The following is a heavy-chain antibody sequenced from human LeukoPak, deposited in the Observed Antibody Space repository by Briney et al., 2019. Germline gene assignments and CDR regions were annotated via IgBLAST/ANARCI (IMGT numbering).Heavy chain of an antibody. D-gene: IGHD2-2*01. Sequence: ASVKVSCKASGYTFTSYYLHWVRQAPGQGLEWMGIINPRGGSTSYTQKLQGRVTMTWDTSTSTVYMELSSLRSEDTAVYYFSKGLSSTSCYGLCYYYGMDVWGQGTTVTVPS. CDR2: INPRGGST. V-gene: IGHV1-46*01. J-gene: IGHJ6*02. CDR1: GYTFTSYY. CDR3: SKGLSSTSCYGLCYYYGMDV.